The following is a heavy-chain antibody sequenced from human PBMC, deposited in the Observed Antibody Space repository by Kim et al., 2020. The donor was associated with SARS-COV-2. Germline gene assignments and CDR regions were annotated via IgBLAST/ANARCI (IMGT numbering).Heavy chain of an antibody. CDR3: ARGVRSATTRGYDNWFYP. D-gene: IGHD6-13*01. Sequence: ASGKVSCKASGYTFTSYAMNWVRQAPGQGLEWMGWINTNTWNPTYAQGFTGRFVFSLDTSVSTAYLQISSLKAEDTAVYYCARGVRSATTRGYDNWFYPWGQGTLVTVSS. V-gene: IGHV7-4-1*02. CDR2: INTNTWNP. CDR1: GYTFTSYA. J-gene: IGHJ5*02.